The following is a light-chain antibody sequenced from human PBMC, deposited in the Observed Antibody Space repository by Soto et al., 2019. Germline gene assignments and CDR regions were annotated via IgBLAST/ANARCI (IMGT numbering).Light chain of an antibody. CDR2: GAS. V-gene: IGKV3-20*01. CDR1: QSVSNNY. Sequence: IVLTQSPGALSLSPGERATLSCRASQSVSNNYLAWYQQIPGQAPRLLIYGASSRATGIPDRFSGSGSGTDFALTINRLEPEDFAVYHCQQYGSSPWTFGQGAKVEIK. J-gene: IGKJ1*01. CDR3: QQYGSSPWT.